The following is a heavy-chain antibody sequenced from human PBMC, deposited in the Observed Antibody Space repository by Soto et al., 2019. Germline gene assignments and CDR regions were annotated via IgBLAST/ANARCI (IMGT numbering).Heavy chain of an antibody. CDR2: IYCSGST. V-gene: IGHV4-30-4*01. CDR1: VGSISSYY. J-gene: IGHJ4*02. Sequence: PSETLSLTCTVSVGSISSYYWSWIRQPPGKGLEWIGYIYCSGSTYYNPSLKSRVTISVDTSKNQFSLKLSSVTAADTAVYYCAREDSSGYYYGAGYWGQGTLVTVSS. CDR3: AREDSSGYYYGAGY. D-gene: IGHD3-22*01.